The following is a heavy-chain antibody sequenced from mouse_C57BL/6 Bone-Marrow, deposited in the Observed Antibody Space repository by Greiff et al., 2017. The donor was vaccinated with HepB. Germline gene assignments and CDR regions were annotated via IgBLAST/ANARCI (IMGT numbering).Heavy chain of an antibody. CDR3: AKILWLRRGYYYAMDY. J-gene: IGHJ4*01. CDR1: GFSLTSYG. CDR2: IWSGGST. V-gene: IGHV2-4*01. Sequence: VQVVESGPGLVQPSQSLSITCTVSGFSLTSYGVHWVRQPPGKGLEWLGVIWSGGSTDYNAAFISRLSISKDNSKSQVFFKMNSLQADDTAIYYCAKILWLRRGYYYAMDYWGQGTSVTVSS. D-gene: IGHD2-2*01.